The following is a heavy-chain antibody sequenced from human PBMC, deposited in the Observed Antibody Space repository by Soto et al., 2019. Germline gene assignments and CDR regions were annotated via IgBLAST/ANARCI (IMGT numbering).Heavy chain of an antibody. CDR3: ARDTESNRYND. V-gene: IGHV1-18*01. CDR1: GYTLSTSG. D-gene: IGHD1-20*01. J-gene: IGHJ1*01. CDR2: IRPDNGNT. Sequence: GHSVKVTCKPSGYTLSTSGISWVRQAPGQGLEWVGWIRPDNGNTKSAQRLQGRVTLTTDTSASTAYMELRSLTSDDTAMYYCARDTESNRYNDWGQGTLVTVSS.